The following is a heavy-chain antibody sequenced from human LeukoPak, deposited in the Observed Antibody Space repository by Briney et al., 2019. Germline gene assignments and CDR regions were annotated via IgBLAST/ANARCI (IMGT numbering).Heavy chain of an antibody. J-gene: IGHJ4*02. CDR1: GFTFSSYW. V-gene: IGHV3-74*01. CDR2: ISGDGSST. D-gene: IGHD6-13*01. Sequence: GGSLRLSCAASGFTFSSYWMHWVRQTPGKGLVCVSRISGDGSSTAYADSVKGRFTISRDNAKNTLYLQMNSLGDEDTAVYYCVRRLAAAGTLDQWGQGTLVTVSS. CDR3: VRRLAAAGTLDQ.